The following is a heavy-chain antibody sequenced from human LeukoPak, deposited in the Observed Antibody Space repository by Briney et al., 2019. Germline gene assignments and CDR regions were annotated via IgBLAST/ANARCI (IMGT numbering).Heavy chain of an antibody. CDR2: IIPIFGTA. Sequence: SVKVSCKASGGTFSSYAISWVRQAPGQGLEWMGGIIPIFGTASYAQKLQGRVTMTTDTSTSTAYMELRSLRSDDTAVYYCARDPWGSYSSSWYRYWGQGTLVTVSS. CDR1: GGTFSSYA. V-gene: IGHV1-69*05. CDR3: ARDPWGSYSSSWYRY. J-gene: IGHJ4*02. D-gene: IGHD6-13*01.